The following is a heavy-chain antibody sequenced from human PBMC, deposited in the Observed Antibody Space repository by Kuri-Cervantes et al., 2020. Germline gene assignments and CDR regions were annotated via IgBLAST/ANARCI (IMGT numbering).Heavy chain of an antibody. CDR2: INHSGST. D-gene: IGHD2-15*01. CDR3: ARDTILGYCSGGSCPRRYFDL. J-gene: IGHJ2*01. Sequence: SETLSLTCAVYGGSFSGYYWSWIRQPPGKGLEWIGEINHSGSTNYNPSLKSRVTISVDTSKNQFSLKPSSVTAADTAVYYCARDTILGYCSGGSCPRRYFDLWGRGTLVTVSS. CDR1: GGSFSGYY. V-gene: IGHV4-34*01.